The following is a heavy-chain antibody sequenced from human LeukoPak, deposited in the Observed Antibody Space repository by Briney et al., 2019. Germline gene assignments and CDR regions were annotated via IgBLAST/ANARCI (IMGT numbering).Heavy chain of an antibody. V-gene: IGHV3-23*01. CDR2: ISGSSGST. CDR3: AGRVTGYSSGYVY. D-gene: IGHD5-18*01. J-gene: IGHJ4*02. CDR1: GFTFSSYA. Sequence: GGSLRLSCAASGFTFSSYAMSWVRQAPGKGLEWVSLISGSSGSTFYTDSVKGRFTVSRDNSKNTLYLQMNSLRADDTAVYYCAGRVTGYSSGYVYWGQGTLVTVSS.